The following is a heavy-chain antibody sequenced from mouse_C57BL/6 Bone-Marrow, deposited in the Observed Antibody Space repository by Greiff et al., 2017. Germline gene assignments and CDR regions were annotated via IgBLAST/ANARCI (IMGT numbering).Heavy chain of an antibody. CDR3: ARDNYGYDEGYWHFDV. CDR1: GFTFSSYA. D-gene: IGHD2-2*01. J-gene: IGHJ1*03. CDR2: ISDGGSYT. V-gene: IGHV5-4*01. Sequence: EVKVEESGGGLVKPGGSLKLSCAASGFTFSSYAMSWVRQTPEKRLEWVATISDGGSYTYYPDNVKGRFTISRDNAKNNLYLQMSHLKSEDTAMYYCARDNYGYDEGYWHFDVWGTGTTVTVSS.